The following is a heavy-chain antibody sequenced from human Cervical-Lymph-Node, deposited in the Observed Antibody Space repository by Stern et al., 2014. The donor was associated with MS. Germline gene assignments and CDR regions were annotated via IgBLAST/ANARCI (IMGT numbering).Heavy chain of an antibody. CDR1: GVSLSTSRLR. Sequence: QITLKESGPALVKPTQTLKLTCTFSGVSLSTSRLRVVCIRQPTGEALEWLAYIDWDDQKRYSPSLKSRLTITKDTSKNQVVLTLTNVDPVDTATYYCAHRTAGPFDYWGQGTLVTVSS. CDR3: AHRTAGPFDY. J-gene: IGHJ4*02. V-gene: IGHV2-5*02. CDR2: IDWDDQK.